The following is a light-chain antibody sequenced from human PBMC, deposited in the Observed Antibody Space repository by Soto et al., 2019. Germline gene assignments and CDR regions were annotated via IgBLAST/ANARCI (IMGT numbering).Light chain of an antibody. CDR1: SSDVGGYNY. J-gene: IGLJ1*01. CDR2: DVS. CDR3: CSYTTSNTRQIV. Sequence: QSALTQPASVSGSPGQSITISCIGTSSDVGGYNYVSWYQHHPGKAPKLMIYDVSNRPSGVSNRFSGSKSGNTASLTISGLQPEDEADYYCCSYTTSNTRQIVFGTGTKLTVL. V-gene: IGLV2-14*03.